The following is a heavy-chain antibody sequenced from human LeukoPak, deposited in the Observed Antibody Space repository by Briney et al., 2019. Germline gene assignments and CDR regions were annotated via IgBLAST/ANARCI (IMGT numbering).Heavy chain of an antibody. CDR2: ISSSGSTI. V-gene: IGHV3-11*04. D-gene: IGHD3-22*01. CDR1: GFTFSDYY. CDR3: ASSHDSSGND. Sequence: GGSLRLSCAASGFTFSDYYMSWIRQAPGKGLEWVSYISSSGSTIYYADSVKGRFTISRDNAKNSLFLEMNSLTADDTAVYFCASSHDSSGNDWGQGTLVTVSS. J-gene: IGHJ4*02.